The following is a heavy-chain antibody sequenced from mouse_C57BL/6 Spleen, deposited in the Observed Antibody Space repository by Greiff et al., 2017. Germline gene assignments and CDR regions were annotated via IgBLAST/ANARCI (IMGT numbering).Heavy chain of an antibody. J-gene: IGHJ4*01. CDR3: AKSPITTVVATDTPMDY. D-gene: IGHD1-1*01. CDR1: GYAFSSYW. Sequence: VQLQQSGPELVKPGASVKISCKASGYAFSSYWMNWVKQRPGKGLEWIGRIYPGDGDTNYNGTFKGKATLTADKSSSTAYMQLSRLTSEGSAVYFCAKSPITTVVATDTPMDYWGQGTSVTVSS. V-gene: IGHV1-82*01. CDR2: IYPGDGDT.